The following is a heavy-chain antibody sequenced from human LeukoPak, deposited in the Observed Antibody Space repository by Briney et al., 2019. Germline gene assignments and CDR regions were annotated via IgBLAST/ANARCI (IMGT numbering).Heavy chain of an antibody. CDR2: ISAYNGNT. V-gene: IGHV1-18*01. CDR1: GYTFTSYD. J-gene: IGHJ4*02. Sequence: ASVKVSCKASGYTFTSYDINWVRQAPGQGLEWMGWISAYNGNTNYAQKFQGRVTMTTDTSTTTAYMELRSLRSDDTAVYYCARGVGLAAAVDIDYWGQGTLVTVSS. D-gene: IGHD6-13*01. CDR3: ARGVGLAAAVDIDY.